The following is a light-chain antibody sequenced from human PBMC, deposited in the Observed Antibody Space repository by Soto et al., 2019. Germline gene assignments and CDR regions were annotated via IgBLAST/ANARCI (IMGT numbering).Light chain of an antibody. CDR3: GSWDSSLSAYV. Sequence: QSVMTQPPSVSAAPGQKVTISCSGSSSNIGGNSVSWYQQLPGTAPKLLIYDDNKGPSGIPDRFSGSKSGTSATLGITGFQTGDEADYYCGSWDSSLSAYVFGTGTKLTVL. CDR1: SSNIGGNS. V-gene: IGLV1-51*01. J-gene: IGLJ1*01. CDR2: DDN.